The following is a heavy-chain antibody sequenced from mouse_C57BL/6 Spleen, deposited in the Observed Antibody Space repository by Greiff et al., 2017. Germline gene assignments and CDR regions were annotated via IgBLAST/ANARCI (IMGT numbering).Heavy chain of an antibody. CDR2: IYPGSGST. D-gene: IGHD1-1*01. CDR1: GYTFTSYW. V-gene: IGHV1-55*01. CDR3: ARRAYYYGSSYRVNAMDY. Sequence: QVQLQQPGAELVKPGASVKMSCKASGYTFTSYWITWVKQRPGPGLEWIGDIYPGSGSTNYNEKFKSKATLTVDTSSSTAYMQLSSLTSEDSAVYYCARRAYYYGSSYRVNAMDYWGQGTSVTVSS. J-gene: IGHJ4*01.